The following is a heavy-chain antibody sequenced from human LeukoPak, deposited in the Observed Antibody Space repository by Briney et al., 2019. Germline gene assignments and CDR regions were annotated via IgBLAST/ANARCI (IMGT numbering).Heavy chain of an antibody. CDR2: IWYDGSNK. D-gene: IGHD3-10*01. V-gene: IGHV3-33*01. CDR1: GFTFSSYG. CDR3: ARGSGLYGSGTAGDI. J-gene: IGHJ3*02. Sequence: RGESLKISCSASGFTFSSYGMHWVRQAPGKGLEWVAVIWYDGSNKYSADSVKGRFTLSRDNSKNTQYLQMNSLRPEDTALYYCARGSGLYGSGTAGDIWGEGTMVTVSS.